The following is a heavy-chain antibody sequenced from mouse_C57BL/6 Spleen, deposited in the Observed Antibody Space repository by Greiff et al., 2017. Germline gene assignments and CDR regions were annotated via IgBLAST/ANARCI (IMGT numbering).Heavy chain of an antibody. CDR3: ARYGLSYAMDY. CDR2: IYPGDGDT. Sequence: VQLQQSGPELVKPGASVKISCKASGYAFSSSWMNWVKQRPGKGLEWIGRIYPGDGDTNYNGKFKGKATLTADKSSSTAYMQLSSLTSEDSAVYFCARYGLSYAMDYWGQGTSVTVSS. CDR1: GYAFSSSW. D-gene: IGHD1-1*01. J-gene: IGHJ4*01. V-gene: IGHV1-82*01.